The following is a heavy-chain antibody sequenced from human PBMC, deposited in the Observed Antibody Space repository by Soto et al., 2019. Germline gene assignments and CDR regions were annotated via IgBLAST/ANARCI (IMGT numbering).Heavy chain of an antibody. J-gene: IGHJ6*02. CDR1: GFTFSSYA. Sequence: GGSLRLSCAASGFTFSSYAMHWVRQAPGKGLEWVAVISYDGSNKYYADSVKGRFTISRDNSKNTLYLQMNSLRAEDTAVYYCSGGPQQLVLFGYYYGMDVWGQGTTVTVSS. CDR3: SGGPQQLVLFGYYYGMDV. V-gene: IGHV3-30-3*01. CDR2: ISYDGSNK. D-gene: IGHD6-13*01.